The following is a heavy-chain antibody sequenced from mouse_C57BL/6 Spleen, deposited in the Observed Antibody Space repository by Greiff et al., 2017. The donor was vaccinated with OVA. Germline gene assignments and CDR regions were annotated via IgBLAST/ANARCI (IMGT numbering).Heavy chain of an antibody. V-gene: IGHV10-1*01. CDR2: IRSKSNNYAT. J-gene: IGHJ4*01. Sequence: EVQLVESGGGLVQPKGSLKLSCAASGFSFNTYAMNWVRQAPGKGLEWVARIRSKSNNYATYYADSVKDRFTISRDDSESMLYLQMNDLKTEDTAMYYCVRHGVAKDYAMDYWGQGTSVTVSS. D-gene: IGHD1-1*02. CDR1: GFSFNTYA. CDR3: VRHGVAKDYAMDY.